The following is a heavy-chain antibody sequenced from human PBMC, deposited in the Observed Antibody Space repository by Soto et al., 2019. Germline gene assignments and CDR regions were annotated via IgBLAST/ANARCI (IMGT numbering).Heavy chain of an antibody. Sequence: QVQLQQWGAGLLKPSETLSLTCAVYGGSFSGYYWTWIRQPPGTGLEWIGEINHSGSTNYNPSLKIRVTISVGTSKNQFSLQLTSVTAADTAVYYGARDKITGLFDYWGQGTLVIVSS. J-gene: IGHJ4*02. CDR3: ARDKITGLFDY. CDR1: GGSFSGYY. D-gene: IGHD2-8*02. V-gene: IGHV4-34*01. CDR2: INHSGST.